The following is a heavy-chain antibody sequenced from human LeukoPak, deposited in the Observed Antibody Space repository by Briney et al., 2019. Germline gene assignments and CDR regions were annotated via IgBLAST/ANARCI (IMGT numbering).Heavy chain of an antibody. J-gene: IGHJ5*02. CDR3: ARGRFRVAVVPANWFDP. CDR2: INHSGST. Sequence: SETLSLTCAVYGGSFSGYYWSWIRQPPGKGLEWIGEINHSGSTNYNPSLKSRVTISVDTSKNQFSLKLSSVTAADTAVYYCARGRFRVAVVPANWFDPWGQGTLATVSS. CDR1: GGSFSGYY. D-gene: IGHD2-2*01. V-gene: IGHV4-34*01.